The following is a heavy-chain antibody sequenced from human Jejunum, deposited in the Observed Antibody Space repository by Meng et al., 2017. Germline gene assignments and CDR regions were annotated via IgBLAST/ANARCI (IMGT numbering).Heavy chain of an antibody. Sequence: GGSLRLSCAASGFTFGPYWMNWVRQAPGKGLEWVAKIKEDGSEKYYVDSVKGRFTISRDNTKNLLYLELNSLRAEDTAMYYCARDPVTSDWGQGTLVTVSS. CDR3: ARDPVTSD. CDR1: GFTFGPYW. J-gene: IGHJ4*02. D-gene: IGHD5-18*01. V-gene: IGHV3-7*01. CDR2: IKEDGSEK.